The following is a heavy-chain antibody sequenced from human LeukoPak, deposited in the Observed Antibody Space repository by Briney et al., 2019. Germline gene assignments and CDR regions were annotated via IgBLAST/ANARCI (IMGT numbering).Heavy chain of an antibody. CDR2: IIPIFGTA. CDR1: GGTFSSYA. Sequence: SVKVSCKASGGTFSSYAISWVRQAPGQGLEWMGRIIPIFGTANYAQKFQGRVTITTDESTSTAYMGLSSLRSEDTAVYYCARGGSGWYTYNWFDPWGQGTLVTVSS. D-gene: IGHD6-19*01. J-gene: IGHJ5*02. V-gene: IGHV1-69*05. CDR3: ARGGSGWYTYNWFDP.